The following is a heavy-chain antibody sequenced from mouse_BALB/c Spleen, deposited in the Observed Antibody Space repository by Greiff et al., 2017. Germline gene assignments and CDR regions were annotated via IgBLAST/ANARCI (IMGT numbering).Heavy chain of an antibody. V-gene: IGHV14-3*02. CDR3: AKGGGSSYWFAY. D-gene: IGHD1-1*01. J-gene: IGHJ3*01. CDR2: IDPANGNT. Sequence: VQLQQSGAELVKPGASVKLSCTASGFNIKDTYMHWVKQRPEQGLEWIGRIDPANGNTKYDPKFQGKATITADTSSNTAYLQLSSLTSEDTAVYYCAKGGGSSYWFAYWGQGTLVTVSA. CDR1: GFNIKDTY.